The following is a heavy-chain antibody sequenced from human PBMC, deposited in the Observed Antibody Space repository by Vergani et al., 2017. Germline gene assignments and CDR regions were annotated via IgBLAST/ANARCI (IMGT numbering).Heavy chain of an antibody. V-gene: IGHV2-26*01. D-gene: IGHD6-13*01. Sequence: QVTLKESGPVLVKPTETLTLTCTVSGFSLSNARMGVSWIRQPPGKALEWLAHIFSNDEKSYSTSLKSRLTISKDTSKSQVVLTMTNMDPVDTATYYCARIRQGYSSPEDVDYWGQGTLVTVSS. CDR2: IFSNDEK. CDR3: ARIRQGYSSPEDVDY. CDR1: GFSLSNARMG. J-gene: IGHJ4*02.